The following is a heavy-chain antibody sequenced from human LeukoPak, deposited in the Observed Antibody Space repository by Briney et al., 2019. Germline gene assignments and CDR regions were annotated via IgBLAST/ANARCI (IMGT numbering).Heavy chain of an antibody. CDR1: GGTFSSYV. D-gene: IGHD2-2*01. Sequence: ASVKVSCKASGGTFSSYVISWVRQAPGQGLEWMGGIIPMFGTANYAQKFQGRVTITADESTSTAYMELSSLRSEDTAVYYCARAATYCSSTSSSCPRRYFDLWGRGTLVTVSS. CDR3: ARAATYCSSTSSSCPRRYFDL. CDR2: IIPMFGTA. V-gene: IGHV1-69*13. J-gene: IGHJ2*01.